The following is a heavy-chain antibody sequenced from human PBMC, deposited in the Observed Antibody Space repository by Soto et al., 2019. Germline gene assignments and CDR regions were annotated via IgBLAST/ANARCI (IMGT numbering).Heavy chain of an antibody. J-gene: IGHJ3*01. CDR2: INDNGGAT. D-gene: IGHD6-19*01. Sequence: EVQLLDSGGGLAQPGGSLRLSCAASGFTFRTSVMTWVRRAPGKGLEWVSTINDNGGATHYADSVKGRFTISRDNSKDTMFLQMNSLRVEDTAVYYCAREGFGSGRAGGFDVWGQGTLVAVSS. CDR1: GFTFRTSV. CDR3: AREGFGSGRAGGFDV. V-gene: IGHV3-23*01.